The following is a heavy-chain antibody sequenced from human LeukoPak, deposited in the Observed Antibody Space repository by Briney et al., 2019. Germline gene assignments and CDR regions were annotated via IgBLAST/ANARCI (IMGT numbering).Heavy chain of an antibody. J-gene: IGHJ6*02. CDR3: ARRGSRSSGVSYGLDV. V-gene: IGHV5-51*01. Sequence: GESLKISCKGSGYTFTNYWITWVRQMPGKGLEWMGFIYPGDSETRYSPSFQGQVTISADKSISTAYVQWTSLKASDTAMYYCARRGSRSSGVSYGLDVWGQGTTVTVSS. D-gene: IGHD6-6*01. CDR1: GYTFTNYW. CDR2: IYPGDSET.